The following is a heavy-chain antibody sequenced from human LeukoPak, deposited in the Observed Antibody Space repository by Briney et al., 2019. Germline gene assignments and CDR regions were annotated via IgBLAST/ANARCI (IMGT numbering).Heavy chain of an antibody. Sequence: GGSLRLSCAASGFTFSSYEMNWVRQAPGKGLEWVSHISSRGYTIRYADSVKGRFTISRDNAKNSLYLQMNSLRAEDTAVYYCARAIYDSSGYCVDYWGQGTLVTVSS. V-gene: IGHV3-48*03. J-gene: IGHJ4*02. D-gene: IGHD3-22*01. CDR1: GFTFSSYE. CDR3: ARAIYDSSGYCVDY. CDR2: ISSRGYTI.